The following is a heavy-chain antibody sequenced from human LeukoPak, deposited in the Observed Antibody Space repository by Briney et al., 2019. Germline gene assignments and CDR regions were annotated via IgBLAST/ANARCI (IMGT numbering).Heavy chain of an antibody. Sequence: GGSLRLSCVAPRISLSSYAMSWVRQAPGKGQEWVSTITYSGVNEYYADSVKGRFTISRDNSKDTLYLQMNGLRVEDTAIYYCAKGLRGLRNRIMGDTFDLWGQGTVVAVSS. V-gene: IGHV3-23*01. J-gene: IGHJ3*01. D-gene: IGHD1-14*01. CDR1: RISLSSYA. CDR2: ITYSGVNE. CDR3: AKGLRGLRNRIMGDTFDL.